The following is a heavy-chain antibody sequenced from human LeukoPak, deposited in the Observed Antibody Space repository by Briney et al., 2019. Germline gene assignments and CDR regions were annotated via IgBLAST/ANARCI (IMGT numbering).Heavy chain of an antibody. Sequence: GESLKISCQGSGYSFTTYWIGWVRQMPGKGLGWMGVIYPGDSDTRYSPSFQGQVTISADKSISTAYLQWNSLKASDTAMFYCARLSSNDYNCDYWGQGTLVTVSS. CDR3: ARLSSNDYNCDY. D-gene: IGHD5-24*01. V-gene: IGHV5-51*01. CDR1: GYSFTTYW. J-gene: IGHJ4*02. CDR2: IYPGDSDT.